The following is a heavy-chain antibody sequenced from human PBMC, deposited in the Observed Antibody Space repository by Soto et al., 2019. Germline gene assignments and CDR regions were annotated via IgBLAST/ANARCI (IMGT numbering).Heavy chain of an antibody. D-gene: IGHD3-22*01. V-gene: IGHV4-39*07. J-gene: IGHJ5*02. CDR3: ASRTYDSSGYYWFDP. CDR1: GCSISSSSYY. Sequence: SETLSLTCTVSGCSISSSSYYWGWIRQPPGKGLAWIGSIYYSGSTYNNPSLKSRVTISVDRSKNQFSLKLSSVTAADTAVYYCASRTYDSSGYYWFDPWGQGTLVTVSS. CDR2: IYYSGST.